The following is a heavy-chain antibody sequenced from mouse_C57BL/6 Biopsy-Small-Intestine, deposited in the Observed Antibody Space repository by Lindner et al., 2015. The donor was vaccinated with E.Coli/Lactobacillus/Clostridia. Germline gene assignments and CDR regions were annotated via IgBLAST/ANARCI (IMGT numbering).Heavy chain of an antibody. CDR2: VTPSYT. J-gene: IGHJ1*01. V-gene: IGHV1-59*01. D-gene: IGHD2-2*01. CDR3: VRDNGFHAFDV. CDR1: EYIFTGSY. Sequence: SVKVSCKASEYIFTGSYFHWVRQAPGQGLQWLGVVTPSYTTYPPRFQGRVTMTRDTSTSTVYMELNSLRSEDTAVYYCVRDNGFHAFDVWGQGTMVTVSS.